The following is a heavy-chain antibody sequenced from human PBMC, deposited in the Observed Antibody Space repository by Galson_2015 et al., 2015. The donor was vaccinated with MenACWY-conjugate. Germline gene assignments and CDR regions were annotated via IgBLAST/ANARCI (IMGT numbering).Heavy chain of an antibody. D-gene: IGHD3-3*01. CDR2: ISSSSSYI. CDR1: GFTFSSYS. J-gene: IGHJ6*02. Sequence: SLRLSCAASGFTFSSYSMNWVRQAPGKGLEWVSSISSSSSYIYYADSVKGRFTISRDNAKNSLYLQMNSLRAEDTAVYYCARDFEFWSGYYTNSYGMDVWGQGTTVTVSS. CDR3: ARDFEFWSGYYTNSYGMDV. V-gene: IGHV3-21*01.